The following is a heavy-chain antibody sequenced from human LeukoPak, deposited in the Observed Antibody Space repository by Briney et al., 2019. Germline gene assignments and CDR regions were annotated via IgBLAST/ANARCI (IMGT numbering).Heavy chain of an antibody. D-gene: IGHD3-22*01. CDR1: GFTFSSYA. J-gene: IGHJ4*02. CDR2: ISSNGGGT. CDR3: ARGNHYYDSSGYHY. Sequence: GGSLRLSCAASGFTFSSYAMHWVRQAPGKGLEYVSAISSNGGGTYYANSVKGRFTISRDNSKNTLYLQMGSLRAEDMAVYYCARGNHYYDSSGYHYWGQGTLVTVSS. V-gene: IGHV3-64*01.